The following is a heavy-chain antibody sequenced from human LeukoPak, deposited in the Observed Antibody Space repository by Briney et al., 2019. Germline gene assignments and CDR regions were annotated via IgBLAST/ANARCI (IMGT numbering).Heavy chain of an antibody. V-gene: IGHV5-51*01. D-gene: IGHD3-10*01. Sequence: GESLKISCKGSGYSFTSYWIGWVRQMPGKGLEWMGIIYPGDSDTRYSPSFQGQVTISADKSISTAYLQWSSLKASDTAMYYCARTSMVRGVIINEGLDYWGQGTLVTVSS. J-gene: IGHJ4*02. CDR3: ARTSMVRGVIINEGLDY. CDR1: GYSFTSYW. CDR2: IYPGDSDT.